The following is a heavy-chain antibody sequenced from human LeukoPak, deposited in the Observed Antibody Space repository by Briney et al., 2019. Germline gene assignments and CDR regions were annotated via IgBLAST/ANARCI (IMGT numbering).Heavy chain of an antibody. CDR1: GFTFSSYW. Sequence: GGSLRLSCAASGFTFSSYWMTWVRQAPGKGLEWGAKIKQDGSEKYYVDSVKGRFTISRDNAKKSLYLQMNSLGAEDTAVYYCARRGTSSSWAHFDYWGQGTLVTVSS. V-gene: IGHV3-7*05. D-gene: IGHD6-13*01. J-gene: IGHJ4*02. CDR2: IKQDGSEK. CDR3: ARRGTSSSWAHFDY.